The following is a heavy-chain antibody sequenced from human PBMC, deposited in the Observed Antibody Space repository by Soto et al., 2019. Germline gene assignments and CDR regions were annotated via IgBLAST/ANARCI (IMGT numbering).Heavy chain of an antibody. CDR2: IYHSGST. Sequence: QVQLQESGPGLVKPSGTLSLTCAVSGGSISSSNWWSWVRQPPGKGLEWIGEIYHSGSTNYNPSLKSRVTISVDKSKNQFSLKLSSVTAGDTAVYYCARSFVDTAMEPPTDYGMDVWGQGTTVTVSS. V-gene: IGHV4-4*02. D-gene: IGHD5-18*01. J-gene: IGHJ6*02. CDR3: ARSFVDTAMEPPTDYGMDV. CDR1: GGSISSSNW.